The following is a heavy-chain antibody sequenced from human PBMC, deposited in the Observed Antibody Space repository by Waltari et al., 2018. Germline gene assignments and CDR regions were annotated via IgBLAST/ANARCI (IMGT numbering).Heavy chain of an antibody. Sequence: LESGGQLVQPGESLRLSCAGSGYGFYLYAMAWVRLAPGKGPEWASTINDNGDVTYNADSVKGQFINSRDNTRNIVFLQMKNLRVDDAAVYFWAKETGRRAVGTSLSTWGRGTQVTVSS. CDR1: GYGFYLYA. J-gene: IGHJ1*01. CDR2: INDNGDVT. V-gene: IGHV3-23*01. CDR3: AKETGRRAVGTSLST. D-gene: IGHD7-27*01.